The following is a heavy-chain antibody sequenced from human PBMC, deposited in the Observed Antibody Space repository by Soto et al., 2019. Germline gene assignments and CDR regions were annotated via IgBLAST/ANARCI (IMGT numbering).Heavy chain of an antibody. CDR3: AKAGFWSGYYSLVDY. Sequence: EVQLVESGGGLVQPGRSLRLSCAASEFTVDDYAMHWVRQAPGKGLEWVSGISWNRGSIGYADSVKGRFTISRDNAKNSLYLQMNSLRAEDTALYYCAKAGFWSGYYSLVDYWGQGTLVTVSS. CDR1: EFTVDDYA. J-gene: IGHJ4*02. CDR2: ISWNRGSI. D-gene: IGHD3-3*01. V-gene: IGHV3-9*01.